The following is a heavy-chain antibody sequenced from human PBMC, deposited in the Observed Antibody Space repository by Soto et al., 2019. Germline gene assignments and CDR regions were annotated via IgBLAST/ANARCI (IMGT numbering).Heavy chain of an antibody. D-gene: IGHD2-15*01. CDR3: ARLPGYCSGGSCPGDYYYYGMDV. CDR1: GYTFTSYY. CDR2: INPSGGST. J-gene: IGHJ6*02. V-gene: IGHV1-46*01. Sequence: ASVKVSCKASGYTFTSYYMHWVRQAPGHGLEWMGIINPSGGSTGYAQKFQGRVTMTRDTSTSTVYMELSSLRSEDTAVYYCARLPGYCSGGSCPGDYYYYGMDVWGQGTTVTVSS.